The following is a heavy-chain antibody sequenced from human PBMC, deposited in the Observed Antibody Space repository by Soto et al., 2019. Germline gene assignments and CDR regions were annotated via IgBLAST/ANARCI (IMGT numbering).Heavy chain of an antibody. D-gene: IGHD2-21*02. CDR3: ARDIVVVTASGGAYYYYGMDV. CDR2: IIPIFGTA. CDR1: GGTFSSYA. Sequence: GASVKVSCKASGGTFSSYAIGWVRQAPGQGLEWMGGIIPIFGTANYAQKFQGRVTITADESTSTAYMELSSLRSEDTSVYYCARDIVVVTASGGAYYYYGMDVWGQGTTVTVSS. J-gene: IGHJ6*02. V-gene: IGHV1-69*13.